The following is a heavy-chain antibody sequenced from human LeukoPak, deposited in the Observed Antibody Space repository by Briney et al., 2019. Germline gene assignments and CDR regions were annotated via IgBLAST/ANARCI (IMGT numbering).Heavy chain of an antibody. CDR2: ILYSGTT. J-gene: IGHJ4*02. Sequence: RQPPGKGLEWIGYILYSGTTNSNPSLKSGGAISVDTSKNQISLKLSSVTAADTAVYYCASMGGYSGYATHWGQGTLVTVSS. D-gene: IGHD5-12*01. CDR3: ASMGGYSGYATH. V-gene: IGHV4-59*08.